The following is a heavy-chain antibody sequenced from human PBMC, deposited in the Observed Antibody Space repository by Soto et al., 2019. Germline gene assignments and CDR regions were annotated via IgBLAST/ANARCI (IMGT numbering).Heavy chain of an antibody. J-gene: IGHJ6*02. D-gene: IGHD6-6*01. CDR3: ARSMYSTSAQLYYGMDV. Sequence: SETLSLTCAVSGYSIRSGYFWGWIRQPPGKGLEWIGSMYHSGITYYNLSLKSRATISVDTSKNQLSLKLSSATAADTAVYYCARSMYSTSAQLYYGMDVWGQGTTVTVSS. CDR1: GYSIRSGYF. V-gene: IGHV4-38-2*01. CDR2: MYHSGIT.